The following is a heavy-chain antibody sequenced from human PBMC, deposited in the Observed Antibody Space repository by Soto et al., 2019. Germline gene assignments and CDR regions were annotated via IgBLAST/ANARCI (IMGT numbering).Heavy chain of an antibody. CDR3: ARMPATKITTFYYGMDG. CDR1: GFSLSTSGMC. Sequence: SGPTLVNPTQTLTLTCTFSGFSLSTSGMCVSWIRQPPGKALEWLALIDWDDDKYYSTSLKTRLTISKDTSKNQVVLTMTNMDRVDTDTYYCARMPATKITTFYYGMDGWGRGSTVTVSS. D-gene: IGHD4-4*01. V-gene: IGHV2-70*01. J-gene: IGHJ6*02. CDR2: IDWDDDK.